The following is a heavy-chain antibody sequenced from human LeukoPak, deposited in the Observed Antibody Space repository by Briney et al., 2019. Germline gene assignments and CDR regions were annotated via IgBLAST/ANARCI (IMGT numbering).Heavy chain of an antibody. CDR3: ATGVGYCSSTSCRGEAFDI. CDR2: IYYSGST. J-gene: IGHJ3*02. Sequence: SEALSLTCTVSGGSISSGDYYWSWIRQPPGKGLEWIGYIYYSGSTYYNPSLKSRVTISVDKSKNQFSLKLSSVTAADTAVYYCATGVGYCSSTSCRGEAFDIWGQGTMVTDSS. V-gene: IGHV4-30-4*08. D-gene: IGHD2-2*01. CDR1: GGSISSGDYY.